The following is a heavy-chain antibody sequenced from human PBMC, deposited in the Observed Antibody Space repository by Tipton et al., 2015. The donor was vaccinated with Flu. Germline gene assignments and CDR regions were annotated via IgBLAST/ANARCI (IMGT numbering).Heavy chain of an antibody. CDR1: GYSISSGYF. CDR3: ARGFKRVDRGDTYYPFDY. D-gene: IGHD2-15*01. Sequence: TLSLTCAVSGYSISSGYFWGWIRQPPGKGLEWIGSIYHSGNTYYNPSLKSRLTMSVDTPKKQFSLQLNSVTAADTAVYYCARGFKRVDRGDTYYPFDYWGQGTLVTVSS. V-gene: IGHV4-38-2*01. CDR2: IYHSGNT. J-gene: IGHJ4*02.